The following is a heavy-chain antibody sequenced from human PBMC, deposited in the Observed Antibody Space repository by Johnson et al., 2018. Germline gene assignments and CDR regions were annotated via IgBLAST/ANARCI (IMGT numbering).Heavy chain of an antibody. D-gene: IGHD3-22*01. Sequence: VQLVESGGGLVQPRGSLRLSCAASGFTFRSSALTRVRQAPGKGPYLLSAISGSGGTTYSPDSVKGRFTIARDNSKNTLSLQMNSLRAEDTAVYYCAKDSDDSSGYYYEEWDEYVQHWGQGTLVTVSS. V-gene: IGHV3-23*04. CDR2: ISGSGGTT. CDR3: AKDSDDSSGYYYEEWDEYVQH. CDR1: GFTFRSSA. J-gene: IGHJ1*01.